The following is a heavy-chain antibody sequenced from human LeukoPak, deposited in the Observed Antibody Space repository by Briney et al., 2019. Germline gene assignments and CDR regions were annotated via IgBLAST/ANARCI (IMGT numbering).Heavy chain of an antibody. CDR1: GFTFSSYG. V-gene: IGHV3-30*02. Sequence: GGSLRLSCAAFGFTFSSYGMHWVRQAPGKGLEWVAFIRYDGSNKYYADSVKGRFTISRDNSKNTLYLQMNSLRAEDTAVYYCARGAILYHSLSVVGTQRFDPWGQGTLVTVSS. D-gene: IGHD2-8*01. J-gene: IGHJ5*02. CDR2: IRYDGSNK. CDR3: ARGAILYHSLSVVGTQRFDP.